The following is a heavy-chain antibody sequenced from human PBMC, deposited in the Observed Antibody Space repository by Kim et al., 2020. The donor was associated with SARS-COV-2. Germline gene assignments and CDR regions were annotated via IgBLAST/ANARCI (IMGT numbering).Heavy chain of an antibody. CDR2: ISYDGSNK. CDR1: GFTFSSYA. Sequence: GGSLRLSCAASGFTFSSYAMHWVRQAPGKGLEWVAVISYDGSNKYYADSVKGRFTISRDNSKNTLYLKMNSLRAEDTAVYYCARDITIFGVVNYYYGMDV. J-gene: IGHJ6*01. V-gene: IGHV3-30-3*01. D-gene: IGHD3-3*01. CDR3: ARDITIFGVVNYYYGMDV.